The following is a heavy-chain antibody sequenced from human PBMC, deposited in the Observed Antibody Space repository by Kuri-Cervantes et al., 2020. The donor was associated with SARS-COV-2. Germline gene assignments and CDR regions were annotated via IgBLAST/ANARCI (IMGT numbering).Heavy chain of an antibody. V-gene: IGHV4-34*01. Sequence: ESLKISCAVYGGSFSGYHWSWIRQPPGKGLEWIGEINHSGSTNYNPSLKSRVTISVDTSKNQFSLRLSSVTAADTAVYYCARCGFRSSGYYFGKTNYYYYYYMDVWGKGTTVTVSS. CDR1: GGSFSGYH. D-gene: IGHD3-22*01. CDR3: ARCGFRSSGYYFGKTNYYYYYYMDV. J-gene: IGHJ6*03. CDR2: INHSGST.